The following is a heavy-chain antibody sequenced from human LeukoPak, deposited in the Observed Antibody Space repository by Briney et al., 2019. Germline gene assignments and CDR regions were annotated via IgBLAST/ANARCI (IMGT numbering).Heavy chain of an antibody. V-gene: IGHV1-2*02. Sequence: EASVKVSCKASGYTFTGYYMHWVRQAPGQGLEWMGWINPNSGGTNYAQKFQGRVTMTRDTSISTAYMELSRLRSDDTAVYYCARDSTEVVIAVAGTRYNWLDPWGQGTLVTVSS. CDR1: GYTFTGYY. CDR3: ARDSTEVVIAVAGTRYNWLDP. J-gene: IGHJ5*02. D-gene: IGHD6-19*01. CDR2: INPNSGGT.